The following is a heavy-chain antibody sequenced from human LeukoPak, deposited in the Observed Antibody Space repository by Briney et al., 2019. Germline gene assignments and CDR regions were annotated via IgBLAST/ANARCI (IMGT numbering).Heavy chain of an antibody. CDR2: NYSGGST. CDR1: GFTVSSNY. D-gene: IGHD3-10*01. Sequence: GGSLRLSCAASGFTVSSNYMSWVRQAPGKGLEWVSVNYSGGSTYYADSVKGRFTISRDNSKNTLYLQMNSLRAEDTAVYYCARDTRPDYYGSGSYNWGQGTLVTVSS. CDR3: ARDTRPDYYGSGSYN. J-gene: IGHJ4*02. V-gene: IGHV3-66*01.